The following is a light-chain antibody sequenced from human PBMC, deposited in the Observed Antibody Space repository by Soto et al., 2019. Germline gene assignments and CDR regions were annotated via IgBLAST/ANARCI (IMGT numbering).Light chain of an antibody. V-gene: IGKV3-20*01. CDR1: QPVISDY. J-gene: IGKJ1*01. CDR3: QVYGNSMWT. Sequence: EIVFTHSPGTLSLSPGDSATLSCRASQPVISDYLAWYQLTPGQAPRLLIYGASSRATDTPDRFSGCGSGTDFSLTISRXEPGDFAVYYCQVYGNSMWTFGQGTKVDIK. CDR2: GAS.